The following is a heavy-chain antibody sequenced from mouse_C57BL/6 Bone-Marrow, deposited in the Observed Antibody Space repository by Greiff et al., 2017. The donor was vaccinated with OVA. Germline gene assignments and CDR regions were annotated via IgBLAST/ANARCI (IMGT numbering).Heavy chain of an antibody. J-gene: IGHJ1*03. V-gene: IGHV5-16*01. D-gene: IGHD1-1*01. CDR2: INYDGSST. CDR1: GFTFGDYY. CDR3: ARDGGSSHWYFDV. Sequence: EVQLVESEGGLVQPGSSMKLSCTASGFTFGDYYMAWVRQVPEKGLEWVANINYDGSSTYYLDSLKSRFIISRDNAKNILYLQMSSLKSEDTATYYCARDGGSSHWYFDVWGTGTTVTVSS.